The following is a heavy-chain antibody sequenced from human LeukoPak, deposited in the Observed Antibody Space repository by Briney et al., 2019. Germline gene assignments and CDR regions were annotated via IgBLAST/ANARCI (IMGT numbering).Heavy chain of an antibody. V-gene: IGHV4-59*01. J-gene: IGHJ4*02. CDR3: ARDLTDYYELDY. D-gene: IGHD3-22*01. CDR1: GGSFSGYY. CDR2: IYYSGST. Sequence: SETLSLTCAVYGGSFSGYYWSWIRQPPGKGLEWIGYIYYSGSTNYNPSLKSRVTISVDTSKNQFSLKLSSVTAADTAVYYCARDLTDYYELDYWGQGSLVTVSS.